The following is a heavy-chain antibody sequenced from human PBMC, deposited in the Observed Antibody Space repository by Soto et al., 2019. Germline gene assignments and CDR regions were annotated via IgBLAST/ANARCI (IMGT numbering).Heavy chain of an antibody. CDR3: ARGSNFATEEDYYYGMDV. Sequence: PSGTLSLTCTVSGGSISSGDYYWSWIRQPPGKGLEWIGYIYYSGSTYYNPSLKSRVTISVDTSKNQFSLKLSSVTAADTAVYYCARGSNFATEEDYYYGMDVWGQGTTVTVSS. J-gene: IGHJ6*02. CDR2: IYYSGST. CDR1: GGSISSGDYY. V-gene: IGHV4-30-4*01. D-gene: IGHD4-4*01.